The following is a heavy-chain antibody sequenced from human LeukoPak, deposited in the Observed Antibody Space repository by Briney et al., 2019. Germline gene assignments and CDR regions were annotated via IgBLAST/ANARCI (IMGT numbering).Heavy chain of an antibody. Sequence: PGGSLRLSCAGSGFTFSRYAMSWVRQVPGKGLEWVSAISGSGGDIFYTDSVKGRFTISRDNSKNTLYLQMNSLRAGDTAVYYCAKDRFGSGSPNWFGPWGQGTLVTVSS. V-gene: IGHV3-23*01. D-gene: IGHD3-10*01. CDR2: ISGSGGDI. CDR1: GFTFSRYA. CDR3: AKDRFGSGSPNWFGP. J-gene: IGHJ5*02.